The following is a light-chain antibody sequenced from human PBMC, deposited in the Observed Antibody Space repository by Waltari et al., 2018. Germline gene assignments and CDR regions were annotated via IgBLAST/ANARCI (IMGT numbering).Light chain of an antibody. CDR1: SSDIGNYNY. V-gene: IGLV2-14*03. CDR3: SSYISSDTLEL. Sequence: HSALTQPASVSGSPGQSITISCTGTSSDIGNYNYVSWYQQHPGKAPKLMIFDVSNRPSGVSDRFSGSTSGNTASLTISGLQAEDEADYYCSSYISSDTLELFGGGTSLTVL. J-gene: IGLJ2*01. CDR2: DVS.